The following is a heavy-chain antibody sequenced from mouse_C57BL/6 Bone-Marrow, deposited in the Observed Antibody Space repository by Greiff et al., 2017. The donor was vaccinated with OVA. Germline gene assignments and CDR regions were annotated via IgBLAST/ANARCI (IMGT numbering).Heavy chain of an antibody. CDR3: ARGITTVVATDAMDY. Sequence: VQLQQPGAELVRPGSSVKLSCKASGYTFTSYWMDWVKQRPGQGLEWIGNIYPSDSETHYNQKFKDKATLTVDKSSSTAYMQLSSLTSEDSAVYYCARGITTVVATDAMDYWGQGTSVTVSS. CDR2: IYPSDSET. V-gene: IGHV1-61*01. CDR1: GYTFTSYW. D-gene: IGHD1-1*01. J-gene: IGHJ4*01.